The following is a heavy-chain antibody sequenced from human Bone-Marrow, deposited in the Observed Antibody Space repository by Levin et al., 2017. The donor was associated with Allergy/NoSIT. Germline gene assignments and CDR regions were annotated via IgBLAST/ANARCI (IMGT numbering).Heavy chain of an antibody. J-gene: IGHJ3*02. V-gene: IGHV3-9*01. CDR3: AKIQKRGYSYGWGAFDI. D-gene: IGHD5-18*01. CDR1: GFTFDDYA. CDR2: ISWNSGSI. Sequence: PGGSLRLSCAASGFTFDDYAMHWVRQAPGKGLEWVSGISWNSGSIGYADSVKGRFTISRDNAKNSLYLQMNSLRAEDTALYYCAKIQKRGYSYGWGAFDIWGQGTMVTVSS.